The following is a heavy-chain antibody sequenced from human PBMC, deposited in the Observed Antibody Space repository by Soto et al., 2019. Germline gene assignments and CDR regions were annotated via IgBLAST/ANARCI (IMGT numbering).Heavy chain of an antibody. Sequence: KPSETLSLTCAVYGGSFSGYYWSWIRQPPGKGLEWIGEINHSGSTNYNPSFKSRVTISVDTSKNQFSLKLSPVTAADTAVYYCARGWSITMVRGRDYWGQGTLVTAPQ. J-gene: IGHJ4*02. CDR3: ARGWSITMVRGRDY. CDR1: GGSFSGYY. V-gene: IGHV4-34*01. CDR2: INHSGST. D-gene: IGHD3-10*01.